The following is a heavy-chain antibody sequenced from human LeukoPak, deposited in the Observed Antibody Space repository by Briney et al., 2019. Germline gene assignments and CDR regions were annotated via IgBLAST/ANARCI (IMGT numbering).Heavy chain of an antibody. CDR1: GFTFDDYA. J-gene: IGHJ4*02. CDR3: AKGAAAAASLFDY. D-gene: IGHD6-13*01. CDR2: ISWNSGSI. Sequence: HTGRSLRLSCAASGFTFDDYAMNWVRQAPGKGLEWVSGISWNSGSIGYADSVKGRFTISRDNAKNSLYLQMNSLRAEDTALYYCAKGAAAAASLFDYWGQGTLVTVSS. V-gene: IGHV3-9*01.